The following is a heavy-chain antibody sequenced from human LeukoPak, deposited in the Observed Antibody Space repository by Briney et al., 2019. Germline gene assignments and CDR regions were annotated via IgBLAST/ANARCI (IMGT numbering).Heavy chain of an antibody. J-gene: IGHJ5*02. D-gene: IGHD3-16*02. Sequence: SETLSLTCTVSGGSISSYYWSWIRQPPGKGLEWIGYIYYSGSTNYNPSLKSRVTILVDTSKNQFSLKLSSVTAADTAVYYCARETDDYVWGSYRQNWFDPWGQGTLVTVSS. CDR3: ARETDDYVWGSYRQNWFDP. V-gene: IGHV4-59*01. CDR1: GGSISSYY. CDR2: IYYSGST.